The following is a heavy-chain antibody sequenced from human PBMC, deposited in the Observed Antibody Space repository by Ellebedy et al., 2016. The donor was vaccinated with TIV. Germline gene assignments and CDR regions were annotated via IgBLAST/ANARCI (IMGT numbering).Heavy chain of an antibody. CDR1: GDSISSKAFH. J-gene: IGHJ5*02. D-gene: IGHD4-17*01. CDR3: ARPTVTVATGAWFDP. CDR2: VYYNGNA. V-gene: IGHV4-39*01. Sequence: GSLRLXCNLSGDSISSKAFHWGWIRQTPGKGLEWIGSVYYNGNAYYNPSLKRRATVSVDASRTRFSLRLNSVTAADTAIYYCARPTVTVATGAWFDPWGQGVLVTVSS.